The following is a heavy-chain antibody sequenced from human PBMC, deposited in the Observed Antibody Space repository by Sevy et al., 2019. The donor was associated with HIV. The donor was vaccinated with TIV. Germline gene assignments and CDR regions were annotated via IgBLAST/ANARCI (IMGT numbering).Heavy chain of an antibody. D-gene: IGHD5-12*01. CDR2: IIPIFGTA. CDR1: GGTFSSYA. V-gene: IGHV1-69*13. CDR3: ARDNGSIRPWADSGYDLGDYYYGMDV. Sequence: ASVKVSCKASGGTFSSYAISWVRQAPGQGLEWMGGIIPIFGTANYAQKFQGRVTITADESTSTAYMELSRLRSEDTAVYYGARDNGSIRPWADSGYDLGDYYYGMDVWGQGTTVTVSS. J-gene: IGHJ6*02.